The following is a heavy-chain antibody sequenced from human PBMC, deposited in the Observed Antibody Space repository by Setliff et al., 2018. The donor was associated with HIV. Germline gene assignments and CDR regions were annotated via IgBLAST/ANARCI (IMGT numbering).Heavy chain of an antibody. J-gene: IGHJ6*02. V-gene: IGHV3-30-3*01. CDR3: AKGIRIAVAGGYYYYYPVDV. CDR2: ISYDGSNK. CDR1: GFTFSSYA. Sequence: GGSLRLSCAASGFTFSSYAMHWVRQAPGKGLEWVAVISYDGSNKYYADSVKGRFTISRDTSRNTLYLQMNSLRAEDTAVYYCAKGIRIAVAGGYYYYYPVDVWGQGTTVTVSS. D-gene: IGHD6-19*01.